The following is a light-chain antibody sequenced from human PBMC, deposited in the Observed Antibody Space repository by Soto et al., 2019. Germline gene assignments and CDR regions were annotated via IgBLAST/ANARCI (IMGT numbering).Light chain of an antibody. CDR2: EVV. J-gene: IGLJ3*02. CDR1: NSDVGGCNY. V-gene: IGLV2-14*01. Sequence: QSALTQPASVSGSPGQSITISCTGTNSDVGGCNYVSWYQQHPGKAPKLMIFEVVNRPSGVSNRFSGSKSGNTASLSISGLQAEDEADYYCSSYTSTSTWVFGGGTQLTVL. CDR3: SSYTSTSTWV.